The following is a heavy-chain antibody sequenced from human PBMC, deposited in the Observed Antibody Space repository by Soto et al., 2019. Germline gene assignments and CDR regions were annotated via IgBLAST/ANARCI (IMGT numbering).Heavy chain of an antibody. D-gene: IGHD4-17*01. CDR1: GGTFSSYT. CDR3: ARDDDYGAFNWFDP. J-gene: IGHJ5*02. Sequence: QVQLVQSGAEVKKPGSSVKVSCKASGGTFSSYTISWVRQAPGQGLEWMGCIIPTVGIPIYAPKFQGRVTIIAIKCXSTAYMELSSLRSEDTAVYYCARDDDYGAFNWFDPWGQGTLVTVSS. CDR2: IIPTVGIP. V-gene: IGHV1-69*08.